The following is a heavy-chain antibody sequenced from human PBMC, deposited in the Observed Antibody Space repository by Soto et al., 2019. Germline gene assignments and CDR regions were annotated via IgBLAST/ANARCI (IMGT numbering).Heavy chain of an antibody. V-gene: IGHV3-7*01. CDR1: RFTFNSYW. J-gene: IGHJ4*02. D-gene: IGHD7-27*01. CDR3: ARANWGTCRDY. Sequence: QPGGSLRLSCAASRFTFNSYWMSWVRQAPGKGLEWVANINQDGSEDFYVDSVKGRFTISRDNAKNSLYLQMNSLIVEDTAVYYCARANWGTCRDYWGQGSQVTVSS. CDR2: INQDGSED.